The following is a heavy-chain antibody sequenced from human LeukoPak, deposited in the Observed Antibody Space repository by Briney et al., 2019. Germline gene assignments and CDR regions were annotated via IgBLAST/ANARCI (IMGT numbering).Heavy chain of an antibody. CDR3: ANLVTPDYYYGMDV. CDR2: IIPILGIA. J-gene: IGHJ6*02. D-gene: IGHD4-23*01. CDR1: GGTFSSYA. Sequence: SVKVSCKASGGTFSSYAISWVRHAPGQGLEWRGRIIPILGIANYAQKFQGRVTITADKSTSTAYMELSSLRSEDTAVYYCANLVTPDYYYGMDVWGQGTTVTVSS. V-gene: IGHV1-69*04.